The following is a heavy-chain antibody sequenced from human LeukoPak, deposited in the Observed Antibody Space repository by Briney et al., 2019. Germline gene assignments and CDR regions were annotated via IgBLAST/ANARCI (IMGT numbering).Heavy chain of an antibody. V-gene: IGHV1-69*04. CDR2: IIPILGIA. J-gene: IGHJ5*02. CDR1: GGTFSSYA. Sequence: SVKVSCKASGGTFSSYAISWVRQAPGQGLEWMGRIIPILGIANHGQKFQGRVTITADKSTSTAYMELSSLRSEDTAVYYCARDPENYYDSSGYYSVRNLHTQNWFDPWGQGTLVTVSS. D-gene: IGHD3-22*01. CDR3: ARDPENYYDSSGYYSVRNLHTQNWFDP.